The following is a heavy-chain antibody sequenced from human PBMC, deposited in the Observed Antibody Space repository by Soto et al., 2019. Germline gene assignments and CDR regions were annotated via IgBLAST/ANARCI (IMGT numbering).Heavy chain of an antibody. CDR3: ARGKREVVPAATPLTYFDY. Sequence: QVQLQQWGAGLLKPSETLSLTCAVYGGSFSGYYWSWIRQPPGKGLEWIGEINHSGSTNYNPSLKSRVTISVDTSKNQFSLKLSSVTAADTAVYYCARGKREVVPAATPLTYFDYWGQGTLVTVSS. J-gene: IGHJ4*02. V-gene: IGHV4-34*01. CDR1: GGSFSGYY. D-gene: IGHD2-2*01. CDR2: INHSGST.